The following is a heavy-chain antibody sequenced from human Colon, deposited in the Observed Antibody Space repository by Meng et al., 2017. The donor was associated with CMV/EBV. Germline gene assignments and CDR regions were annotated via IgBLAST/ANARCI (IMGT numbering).Heavy chain of an antibody. CDR1: GFPFSTYW. CDR3: ARSYSGSIPSDY. D-gene: IGHD1-26*01. CDR2: ISSDGSTT. Sequence: CGACGFPFSTYWMHWVSQGPGKGLVWVSRISSDGSTTTYADSVKGRFTISRDNAKNTLYLQMNGLRADDTAVYHCARSYSGSIPSDYWGQGTLVTVSS. J-gene: IGHJ4*02. V-gene: IGHV3-74*01.